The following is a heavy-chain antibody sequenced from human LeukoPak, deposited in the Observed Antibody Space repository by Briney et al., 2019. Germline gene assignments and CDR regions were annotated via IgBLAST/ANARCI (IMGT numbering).Heavy chain of an antibody. J-gene: IGHJ4*02. V-gene: IGHV3-30*18. CDR3: AKDLSPVVRASPMGY. D-gene: IGHD3-10*01. CDR1: GFTFTTYG. Sequence: GASLRLSCAASGFTFTTYGMHWVRQSPGKGLEWVALITYDGYYKYYSDSVKGRFTISSDTSKNTLYLQMNSLRAEDTAVYYCAKDLSPVVRASPMGYWGQGTLVTVSS. CDR2: ITYDGYYK.